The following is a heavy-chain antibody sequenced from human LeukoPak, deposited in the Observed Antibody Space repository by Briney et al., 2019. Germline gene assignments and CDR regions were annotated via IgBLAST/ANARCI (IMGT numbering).Heavy chain of an antibody. CDR2: ISAYNGNT. D-gene: IGHD6-13*01. Sequence: ASVKVSCKASGYTFTSYGISWVRQAPGQGLEWMGWISAYNGNTNYAQKLQGRVTMTTDTSTSTAYMELRSLRSDDTAVYYCARTPRFYSRSWSFDYWGQGTLVTVSS. J-gene: IGHJ4*02. V-gene: IGHV1-18*01. CDR3: ARTPRFYSRSWSFDY. CDR1: GYTFTSYG.